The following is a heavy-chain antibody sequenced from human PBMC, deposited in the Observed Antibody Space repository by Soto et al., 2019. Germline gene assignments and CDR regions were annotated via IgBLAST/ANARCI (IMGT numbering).Heavy chain of an antibody. Sequence: SETLSLTCTVSGGSISSSSYYRGWIRQPPGKGLEWIGSIYYSGSTYYNPSLKSRVSISVDTSKNQFSLKLSSVTAAETAVYYCARPGTEPGYFDYWGQGTLVTVS. CDR2: IYYSGST. V-gene: IGHV4-39*01. CDR3: ARPGTEPGYFDY. J-gene: IGHJ4*02. D-gene: IGHD1-7*01. CDR1: GGSISSSSYY.